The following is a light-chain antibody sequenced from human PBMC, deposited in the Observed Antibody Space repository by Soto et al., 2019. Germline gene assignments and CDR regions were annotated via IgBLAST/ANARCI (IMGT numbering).Light chain of an antibody. J-gene: IGKJ4*01. Sequence: AIQLTQSPSSLSASVGDRVTITCRASQGISSALAWYQQKPGKAHKLLIYDAYSLESGVQSRFSGSGSGTDFTLTIRSLQPEDFATYYCQQFNNYPLTFGGGTKVDI. CDR2: DAY. CDR1: QGISSA. CDR3: QQFNNYPLT. V-gene: IGKV1D-13*01.